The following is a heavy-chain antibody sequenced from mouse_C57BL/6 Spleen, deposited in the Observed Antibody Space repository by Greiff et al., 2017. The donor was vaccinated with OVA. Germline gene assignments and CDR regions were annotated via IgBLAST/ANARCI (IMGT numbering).Heavy chain of an antibody. J-gene: IGHJ4*01. CDR1: GYTFTEYT. V-gene: IGHV1-62-2*01. CDR3: ARHEDGYYGSSRGYYAMDY. D-gene: IGHD1-1*01. CDR2: FYPGSGSI. Sequence: QVQLQQSGAELVKPGASVKLSCKASGYTFTEYTIHWVKQRSGQGLEWIGWFYPGSGSIKYNEKFKDKATLTADKSSSTVYMELSRLTSEDSAVYVCARHEDGYYGSSRGYYAMDYWGQGTSVTVSS.